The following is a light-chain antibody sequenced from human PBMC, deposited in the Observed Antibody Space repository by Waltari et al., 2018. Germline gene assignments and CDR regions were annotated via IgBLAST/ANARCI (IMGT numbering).Light chain of an antibody. J-gene: IGLJ2*01. Sequence: YELTLPPSVSVSQGQTARITCSGDLLANEYTYWYHQKPGQAPVLMIYKDSERPSGIPERFSGSSSGTTVTLTISGVQAEDEADFYCHSGDSSTSLMVFGGGTKLTVL. CDR1: LLANEY. V-gene: IGLV3-25*03. CDR3: HSGDSSTSLMV. CDR2: KDS.